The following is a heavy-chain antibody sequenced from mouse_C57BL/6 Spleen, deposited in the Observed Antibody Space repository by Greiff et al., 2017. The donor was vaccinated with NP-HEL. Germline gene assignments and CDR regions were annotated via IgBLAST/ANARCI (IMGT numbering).Heavy chain of an antibody. D-gene: IGHD1-1*01. CDR2: ISSGSSTI. CDR1: GFTFSDYG. Sequence: EVHLVESGGGLVKPGGSLKLSCAASGFTFSDYGMHWVRQAPEKGLEWVAYISSGSSTIYYADTVKGRFTISRDNAKNTLFLQMTSLRSEDTAMYYCASTVEGYFDVWGTGTTVTVSS. J-gene: IGHJ1*03. V-gene: IGHV5-17*01. CDR3: ASTVEGYFDV.